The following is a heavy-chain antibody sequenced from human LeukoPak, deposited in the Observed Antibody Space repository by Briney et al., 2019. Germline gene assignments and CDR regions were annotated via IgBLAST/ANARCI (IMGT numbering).Heavy chain of an antibody. J-gene: IGHJ4*02. CDR3: ARLMIRYFDWLHEEGYYFDY. Sequence: TSETLSLTCTVSGASISSTSYYWGWIRQPPGKGLEWIGIIYYSGSTYYNPSLKSRVTISVDTSKNQFSLKLSSVTAADTAVYYCARLMIRYFDWLHEEGYYFDYWGQGTLVTVSS. CDR2: IYYSGST. CDR1: GASISSTSYY. V-gene: IGHV4-39*01. D-gene: IGHD3-9*01.